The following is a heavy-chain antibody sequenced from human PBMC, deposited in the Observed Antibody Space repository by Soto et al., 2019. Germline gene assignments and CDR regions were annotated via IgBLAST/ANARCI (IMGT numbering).Heavy chain of an antibody. Sequence: QLQLQESGPGLVKPSETLSLTCTVSGGSISSSSYYWGWIRQPPGKGLEWIGSIYYSGSTYYNPSLKSRVTISVDTSKNQFSLKLSSVTAADTAVYYCARRVVGATIHDAFDIWGQGTMVTVSS. V-gene: IGHV4-39*01. J-gene: IGHJ3*02. CDR2: IYYSGST. D-gene: IGHD1-26*01. CDR3: ARRVVGATIHDAFDI. CDR1: GGSISSSSYY.